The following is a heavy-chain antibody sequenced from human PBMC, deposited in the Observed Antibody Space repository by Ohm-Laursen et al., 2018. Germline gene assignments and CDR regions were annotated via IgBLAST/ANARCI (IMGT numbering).Heavy chain of an antibody. CDR3: ARAHHTYGFYAFDY. V-gene: IGHV3-13*04. CDR1: GFTFSGYD. CDR2: IGTVGDT. D-gene: IGHD5-18*01. J-gene: IGHJ4*02. Sequence: SLRLSCAASGFTFSGYDMHWVRHATGKGLEWVSGIGTVGDTYYIGSVKGRFTISRDNAKNSLYLQMNSLGAEDTAVYYCARAHHTYGFYAFDYWGQGTLVTVSS.